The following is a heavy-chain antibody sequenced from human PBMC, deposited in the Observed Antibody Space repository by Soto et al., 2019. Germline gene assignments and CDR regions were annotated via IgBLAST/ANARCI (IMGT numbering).Heavy chain of an antibody. J-gene: IGHJ5*02. CDR3: ARGLGIAANWFDP. V-gene: IGHV3-33*01. CDR1: GFTFSSYG. D-gene: IGHD6-13*01. CDR2: IWYDGSNK. Sequence: QVQLVESGGGVVQPGRFLRLSCAASGFTFSSYGMHWVRQAPGKGLEWVAVIWYDGSNKYYADSVKGRFTISRDNSKNTLYLQMNSLRAEDTAVYYCARGLGIAANWFDPWGQGTLVTVSS.